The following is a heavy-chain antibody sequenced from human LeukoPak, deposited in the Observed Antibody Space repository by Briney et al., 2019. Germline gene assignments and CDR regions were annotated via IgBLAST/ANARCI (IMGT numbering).Heavy chain of an antibody. V-gene: IGHV1-69*04. Sequence: SVKVSCKASGGTFSSHAISWVRQAPGQGLEWMGRIIPILGIANYAQKFQGRVTITADKSTSTAYMELSSLRSEDTAVYYCARVAYHITGTGRTHDYWGQGTLVTVSS. CDR1: GGTFSSHA. CDR2: IIPILGIA. CDR3: ARVAYHITGTGRTHDY. J-gene: IGHJ4*02. D-gene: IGHD1-7*01.